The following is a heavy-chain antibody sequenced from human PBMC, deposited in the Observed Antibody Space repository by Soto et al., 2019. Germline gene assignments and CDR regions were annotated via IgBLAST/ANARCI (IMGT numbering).Heavy chain of an antibody. CDR1: GYTFTGYY. D-gene: IGHD1-1*01. CDR3: ARGTGPLYFEL. CDR2: INPTSGDT. V-gene: IGHV1-2*02. J-gene: IGHJ4*02. Sequence: APVKVSCKASGYTFTGYYVHWVRQAPGQGLEWMGWINPTSGDTYLAQRFQGRVTMTRDTSVNTAYMELSSLTSEDTAVYYCARGTGPLYFELWAQGTMVTVSS.